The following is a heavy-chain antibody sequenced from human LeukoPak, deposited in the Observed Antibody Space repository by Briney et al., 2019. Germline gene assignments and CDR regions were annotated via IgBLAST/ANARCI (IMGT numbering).Heavy chain of an antibody. V-gene: IGHV4-34*01. CDR2: INHSGST. Sequence: NPSETLSLTCAVYGESFSGYYWSWIRQPPGKGLEWIGEINHSGSTNYNPSLKSRVTISVDTSKNQFSLKLSSVTAADTAVYYCARALIVSIAVAGKARGYFDLWGRGTLVTVSS. CDR1: GESFSGYY. D-gene: IGHD6-19*01. CDR3: ARALIVSIAVAGKARGYFDL. J-gene: IGHJ2*01.